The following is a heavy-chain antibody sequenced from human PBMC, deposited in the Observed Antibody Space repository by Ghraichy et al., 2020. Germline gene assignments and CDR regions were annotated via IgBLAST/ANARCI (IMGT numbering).Heavy chain of an antibody. CDR1: GGSISSSNW. CDR3: ARDGPIFGVVPGYYFDY. Sequence: SETLSLTCAVSGGSISSSNWWSWVRQPPGKGLEWIGEIYHSGSTNYNPSLKSRVTISVDKSKNQFSLKLSSVTAADTAVYYCARDGPIFGVVPGYYFDYWGQGTLVTVSS. CDR2: IYHSGST. J-gene: IGHJ4*02. D-gene: IGHD3-3*01. V-gene: IGHV4-4*02.